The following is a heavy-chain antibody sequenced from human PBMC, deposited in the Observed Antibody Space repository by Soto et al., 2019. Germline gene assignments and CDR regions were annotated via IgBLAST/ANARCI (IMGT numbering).Heavy chain of an antibody. D-gene: IGHD6-19*01. V-gene: IGHV3-30*18. CDR2: ISYDGSNK. J-gene: IGHJ5*02. CDR1: GFTFSSYG. CDR3: AKDSGYSSGWYPGFGWFDP. Sequence: QVQLVESGGGVVQPGRSLRLSCAASGFTFSSYGMHWVRQAPGKGLEWVAVISYDGSNKYYADSVKGRFTISRDKSKNTLYLQMNSLRAEDTAVYYCAKDSGYSSGWYPGFGWFDPWGQGTLVTVSS.